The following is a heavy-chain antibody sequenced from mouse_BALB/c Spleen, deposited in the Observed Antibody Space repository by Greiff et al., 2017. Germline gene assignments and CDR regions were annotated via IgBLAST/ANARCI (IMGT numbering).Heavy chain of an antibody. CDR1: GYSFTGYT. J-gene: IGHJ3*01. V-gene: IGHV1-18*01. Sequence: EVQRVESGPELVKPGASMKISCKASGYSFTGYTMNWVKQSHGKNLEWIGLINPYNGGTSYNQKFKGKATLTVDKSSSTAYMELLSLTSEDSAVYYCARDYYGSSYAWFAYWGQGTLVTVSA. CDR3: ARDYYGSSYAWFAY. CDR2: INPYNGGT. D-gene: IGHD1-1*01.